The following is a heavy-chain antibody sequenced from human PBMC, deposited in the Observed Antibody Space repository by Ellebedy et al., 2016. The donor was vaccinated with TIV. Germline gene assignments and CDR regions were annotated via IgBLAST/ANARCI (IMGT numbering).Heavy chain of an antibody. D-gene: IGHD2-8*01. CDR1: EFAFETDW. CDR2: IKQDGSEK. CDR3: ARSRGVSY. J-gene: IGHJ4*02. V-gene: IGHV3-7*03. Sequence: PGGSLRLSCAASEFAFETDWMTWVRQAPGKGPECVANIKQDGSEKYYVDSVKGRFTISRDNAKNSLYLQMNSLRAEDTAVYFCARSRGVSYWGQGILVTVSS.